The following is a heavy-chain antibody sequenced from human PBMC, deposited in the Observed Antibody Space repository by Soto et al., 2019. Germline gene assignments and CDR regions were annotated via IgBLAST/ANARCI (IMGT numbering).Heavy chain of an antibody. CDR3: ARHGIQVSHDV. Sequence: PGGALRLSRAASVFTFSSYSMDLVRQAPGQGLEWISYITTSSHTIYYADSVRGRFTISRDNAKNSLFLQMNSLRDEDTAVYYCARHGIQVSHDVWGQGTTVTV. V-gene: IGHV3-48*02. J-gene: IGHJ6*02. CDR1: VFTFSSYS. D-gene: IGHD5-18*01. CDR2: ITTSSHTI.